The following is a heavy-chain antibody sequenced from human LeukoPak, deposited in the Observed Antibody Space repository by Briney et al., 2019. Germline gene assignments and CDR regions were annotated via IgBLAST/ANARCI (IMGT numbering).Heavy chain of an antibody. CDR3: ARAAAVDFGLPNWFDP. CDR2: INPSGGST. D-gene: IGHD3-10*01. J-gene: IGHJ5*02. CDR1: GYTFTSNY. Sequence: ASVKVSCKAFGYTFTSNYMHWVRQAPGQGLEWMGIINPSGGSTSYAQKFQGRVTMTRDMSTSTVYMELSSLSSVTAADTAVYYCARAAAVDFGLPNWFDPWGQGALVTVSS. V-gene: IGHV1-46*01.